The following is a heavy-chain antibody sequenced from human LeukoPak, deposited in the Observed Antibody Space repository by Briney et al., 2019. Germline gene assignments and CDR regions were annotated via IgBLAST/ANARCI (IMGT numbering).Heavy chain of an antibody. CDR3: ARALLRDGYNP. CDR2: INHSGST. CDR1: GGSFSGYY. V-gene: IGHV4-34*01. J-gene: IGHJ5*02. Sequence: SETLSLTCAVYGGSFSGYYWSWIRQPPGKGLEWIGEINHSGSTNYNPSLKSRVTISVDTSKNQFSLKLSSVTAADTAVCYCARALLRDGYNPWGQGTLVTVSS. D-gene: IGHD5-24*01.